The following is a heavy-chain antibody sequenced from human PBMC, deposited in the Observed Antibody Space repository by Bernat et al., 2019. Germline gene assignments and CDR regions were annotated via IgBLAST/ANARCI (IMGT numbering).Heavy chain of an antibody. D-gene: IGHD4-17*01. J-gene: IGHJ4*02. V-gene: IGHV4-31*03. Sequence: QVQLQESGPRLVKPSQTLSLTCSVSGGSISSGGYSWNWIRQHPEKGLEWIGYIYHTGNTNYNPSLRSRVVISVDLSKNQFSLTLTSVTAADTAVYYCAREGEYGESDYWGQGTLVTVSS. CDR3: AREGEYGESDY. CDR1: GGSISSGGYS. CDR2: IYHTGNT.